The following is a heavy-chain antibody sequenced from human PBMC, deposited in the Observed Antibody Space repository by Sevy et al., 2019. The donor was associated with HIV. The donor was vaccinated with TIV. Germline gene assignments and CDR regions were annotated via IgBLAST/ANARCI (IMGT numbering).Heavy chain of an antibody. CDR1: GGSITSLY. J-gene: IGHJ4*02. Sequence: LLQPSETLSLTCTVSGGSITSLYWNCIRQPPGKGLEWIANIYYNGHINYNPSLKSRVTLSLDTSKNQFSLRLSSVTAADTAMYYCAGENAWGRGYSWGQRTLVTVSS. D-gene: IGHD1-26*01. CDR3: AGENAWGRGYS. CDR2: IYYNGHI. V-gene: IGHV4-59*08.